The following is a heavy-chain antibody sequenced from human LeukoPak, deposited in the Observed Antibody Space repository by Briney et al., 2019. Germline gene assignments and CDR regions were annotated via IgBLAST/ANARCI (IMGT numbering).Heavy chain of an antibody. V-gene: IGHV3-48*02. J-gene: IGHJ4*02. CDR3: ARGGAGGSWYDF. Sequence: GRSLRLSCAASGFTFSTYSMQWVRQAPGKGLEWVSYIGSSSGPIHYADSVKGRFTISRDNAKSSLYLQMNSLRDEDTAVYYCARGGAGGSWYDFWGQGTLVTASS. CDR1: GFTFSTYS. D-gene: IGHD6-13*01. CDR2: IGSSSGPI.